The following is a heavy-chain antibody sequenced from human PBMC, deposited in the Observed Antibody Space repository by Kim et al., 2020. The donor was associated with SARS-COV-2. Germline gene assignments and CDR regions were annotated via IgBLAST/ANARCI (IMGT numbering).Heavy chain of an antibody. CDR3: ARDRFYYDSSGSGPHYYYYGMDV. Sequence: SETLSLTCTVSGGSISSGGYYWSWIGQHPGKGLEWIGYIYYSGSTYYNPSLKSRVTISVDTSKNQFSLKLSSVTAADTAVYYCARDRFYYDSSGSGPHYYYYGMDVWGQGTTVTVSS. CDR2: IYYSGST. J-gene: IGHJ6*02. CDR1: GGSISSGGYY. V-gene: IGHV4-31*03. D-gene: IGHD3-22*01.